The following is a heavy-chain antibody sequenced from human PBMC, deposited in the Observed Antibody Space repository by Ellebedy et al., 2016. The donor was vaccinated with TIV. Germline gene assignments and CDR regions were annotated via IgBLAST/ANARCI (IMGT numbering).Heavy chain of an antibody. D-gene: IGHD3-10*01. V-gene: IGHV3-33*01. CDR2: IWDVGSEK. CDR3: SFVDGSGRPSDR. J-gene: IGHJ5*02. Sequence: PGGSLRLSCAASGFTFSSYGMHSVLHALGKGLEWGAVIWDVGSEKYYADAVKGRFTISMDNAKNTMYLQMNSLRAEDTAVYYCSFVDGSGRPSDRWGQGTLVTVSS. CDR1: GFTFSSYG.